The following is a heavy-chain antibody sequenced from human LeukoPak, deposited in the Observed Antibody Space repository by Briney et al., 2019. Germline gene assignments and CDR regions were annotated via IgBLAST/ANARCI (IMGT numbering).Heavy chain of an antibody. CDR3: ARVAAAGHFDY. CDR1: GGSISSYY. Sequence: SSETLSLTCTVSGGSISSYYWSWIRQPPGKGLEWIGYIYYSRSTNYNPSLKSRVTISVDTSKNQFSLKLSSVTAADTAVYYCARVAAAGHFDYWGQGTLVTVSS. D-gene: IGHD6-13*01. V-gene: IGHV4-59*01. CDR2: IYYSRST. J-gene: IGHJ4*02.